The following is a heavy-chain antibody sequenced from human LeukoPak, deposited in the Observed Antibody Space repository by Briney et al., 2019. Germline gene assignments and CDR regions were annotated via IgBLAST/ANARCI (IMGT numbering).Heavy chain of an antibody. J-gene: IGHJ4*02. D-gene: IGHD5-18*01. CDR3: TRLRYGTVSDY. CDR1: GFTFSGSA. Sequence: TGGSLRLSCAASGFTFSGSAMHWVRQASGKGLEWVGRIRSKANSYATAYAASVKGRFTISRDDSKNTAYLQMNSLKTEDTAVYYCTRLRYGTVSDYWGQGTLVTVSS. V-gene: IGHV3-73*01. CDR2: IRSKANSYAT.